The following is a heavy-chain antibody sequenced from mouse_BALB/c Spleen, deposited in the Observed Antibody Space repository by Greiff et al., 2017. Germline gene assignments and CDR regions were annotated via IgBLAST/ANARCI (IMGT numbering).Heavy chain of an antibody. CDR2: ISSGGSYT. Sequence: EVMLVESGGDLVKPGGSLKLSCAASGFTFSSYGMSWVRQTPDKRLEWVATISSGGSYTYYPDSVKGRFTISRDNAKNTLYLQMSSLKSEDTAMYYCARRHYYGSYFDYWGQGTTLTVSS. CDR3: ARRHYYGSYFDY. D-gene: IGHD1-2*01. J-gene: IGHJ2*01. V-gene: IGHV5-6*02. CDR1: GFTFSSYG.